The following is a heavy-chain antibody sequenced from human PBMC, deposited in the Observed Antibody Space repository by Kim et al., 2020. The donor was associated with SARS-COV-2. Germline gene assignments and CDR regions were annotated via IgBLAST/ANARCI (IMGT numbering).Heavy chain of an antibody. CDR2: SGSI. J-gene: IGHJ4*02. Sequence: SGSIGYADSVKGRVTISRDNAKNSLYLQRNSLRAEDTALYYCAKGGPDYWGQGTLVTVSS. V-gene: IGHV3-9*01. CDR3: AKGGPDY.